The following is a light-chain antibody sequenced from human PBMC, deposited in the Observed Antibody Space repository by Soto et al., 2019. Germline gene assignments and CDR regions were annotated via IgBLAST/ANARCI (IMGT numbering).Light chain of an antibody. V-gene: IGKV3-20*01. CDR1: QSFNSIY. Sequence: EIVLTQSPGTLSLSPGERATLSCRASQSFNSIYLAWYQQKPGQAPRLLIYGASSRATGIPDRFSGSGSGTDFTLTISRLEPEDVGVYFCLQFLATPWTFGQGTHVELK. CDR2: GAS. J-gene: IGKJ1*01. CDR3: LQFLATPWT.